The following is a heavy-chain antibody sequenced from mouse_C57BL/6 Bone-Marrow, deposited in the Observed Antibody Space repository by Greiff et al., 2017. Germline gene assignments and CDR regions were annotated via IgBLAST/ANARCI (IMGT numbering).Heavy chain of an antibody. CDR3: TRFHYDLDYYAMDY. CDR1: GYTFTDYE. V-gene: IGHV1-15*01. J-gene: IGHJ4*01. CDR2: IDPETGGT. Sequence: QVQLQQSGAELVRPGASVTLSCKASGYTFTDYEMHWVKQTPVHGLEWIGAIDPETGGTAYNQKFKGKAILTADKSSSTAYMELRSLTSEDSAVYYCTRFHYDLDYYAMDYWGQGTSVTVSS. D-gene: IGHD2-4*01.